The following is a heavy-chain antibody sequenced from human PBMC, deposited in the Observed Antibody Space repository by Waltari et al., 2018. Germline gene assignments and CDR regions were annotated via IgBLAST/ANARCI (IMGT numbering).Heavy chain of an antibody. CDR3: ARRAAAALLLDY. Sequence: QVQLVQSGAEVRKPGASVKVSCKASGYTFTNYYVDWMRQAPGQGLEGVGFMYPSDDSATYAQTFQGRVTFTKDTSTSTFYMQLSSVTSEDTAVYYCARRAAAALLLDYWGQGTTVTVSS. V-gene: IGHV1-46*01. D-gene: IGHD6-13*01. CDR1: GYTFTNYY. J-gene: IGHJ4*03. CDR2: MYPSDDSA.